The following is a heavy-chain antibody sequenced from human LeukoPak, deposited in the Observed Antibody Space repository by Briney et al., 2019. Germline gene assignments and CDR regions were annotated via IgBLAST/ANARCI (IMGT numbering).Heavy chain of an antibody. V-gene: IGHV1-8*03. CDR1: GYTFTSYD. J-gene: IGHJ6*03. D-gene: IGHD6-13*01. CDR2: MNPNSGNT. Sequence: GASVKVSCKASGYTFTSYDINWVRQATGQGLEWMGWMNPNSGNTGHAQKFQGRVTITRNTSISTAYMELSSLRSGDKAVYYCARVHSSAYYYYMDVWGKGTTVTVSS. CDR3: ARVHSSAYYYYMDV.